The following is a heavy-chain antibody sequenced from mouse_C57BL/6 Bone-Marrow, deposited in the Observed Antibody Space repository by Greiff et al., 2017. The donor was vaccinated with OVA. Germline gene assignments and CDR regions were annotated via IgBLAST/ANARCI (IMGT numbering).Heavy chain of an antibody. Sequence: EVKLEESGGGLVKPGGSLKLSCAASGFTFSSYAMSWVRQTPGKRLEWVATISDGGSYTYYPDNVKGRFTFSRDNAKNNLYLQMSHLKSEDTAMYSCEREDWGDYWGQGTTLTVSS. CDR1: GFTFSSYA. CDR3: EREDWGDY. CDR2: ISDGGSYT. V-gene: IGHV5-4*01. J-gene: IGHJ2*01. D-gene: IGHD4-1*01.